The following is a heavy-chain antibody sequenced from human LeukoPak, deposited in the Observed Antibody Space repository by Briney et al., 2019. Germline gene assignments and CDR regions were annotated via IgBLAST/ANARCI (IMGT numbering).Heavy chain of an antibody. D-gene: IGHD1-26*01. CDR2: SYSGGNA. CDR3: AHSKRGGGYYINAFAV. CDR1: GGSFSGYF. V-gene: IGHV4-59*01. Sequence: PSETLSLTCSVYGGSFSGYFWTYIRQPPGKGLEWIGYSYSGGNANYNPSLKSRVTISIDTSENQFSLRLTSVTAADTAIYFCAHSKRGGGYYINAFAVWGQGALVTISS. J-gene: IGHJ3*01.